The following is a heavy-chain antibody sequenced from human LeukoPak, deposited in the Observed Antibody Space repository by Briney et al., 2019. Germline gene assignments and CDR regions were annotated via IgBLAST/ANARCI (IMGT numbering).Heavy chain of an antibody. J-gene: IGHJ5*02. Sequence: SGTLSLTCAVSGGSISSSNWWSWVRPPPGKGLEWIGEIYHSGSTNYNPSLKSRVTISVDKSKNQFSLKLSSVTAADTAVYYCARLWFGESNWFDPWGQGTLVTVSS. CDR3: ARLWFGESNWFDP. V-gene: IGHV4-4*02. CDR2: IYHSGST. CDR1: GGSISSSNW. D-gene: IGHD3-10*01.